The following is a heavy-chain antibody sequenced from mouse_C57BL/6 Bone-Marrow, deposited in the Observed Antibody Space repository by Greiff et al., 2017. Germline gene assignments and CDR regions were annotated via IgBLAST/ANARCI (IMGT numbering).Heavy chain of an antibody. D-gene: IGHD2-2*01. V-gene: IGHV1-18*01. CDR2: INPNNGGT. J-gene: IGHJ4*01. CDR3: AGVRRAYYYAMDY. Sequence: VQLQQSGPELVKPGASVKIPCKASGYTFTDYNMDWVKQSHGKSLEWIGDINPNNGGTIYNQKFKGKATLTVDKSSSTAYMELRSLTSEDTAVYYCAGVRRAYYYAMDYWGQGTSVTVSS. CDR1: GYTFTDYN.